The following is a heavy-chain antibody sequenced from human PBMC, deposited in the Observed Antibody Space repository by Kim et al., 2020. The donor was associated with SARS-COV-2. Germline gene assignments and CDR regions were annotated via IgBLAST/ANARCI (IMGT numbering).Heavy chain of an antibody. J-gene: IGHJ4*02. V-gene: IGHV3-23*01. Sequence: SVKGRFTISRANSKNPLYLQMNSLRAEDTAVYYCAKSSTMIVVVISAFDYWGQGTLVTVSS. D-gene: IGHD3-22*01. CDR3: AKSSTMIVVVISAFDY.